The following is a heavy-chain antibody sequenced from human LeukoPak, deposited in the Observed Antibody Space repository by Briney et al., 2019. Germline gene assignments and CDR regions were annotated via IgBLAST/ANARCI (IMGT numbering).Heavy chain of an antibody. D-gene: IGHD3-10*01. Sequence: PSETLSLTCAVSGYSISSGYYWGWIRQPPGKGLEWIGSIYHSGSTYYNPSLKSRVTISGDTSKNQFSLKLSSVTAADTAVYYCARDSAQPLDYWGQGTLVTVSS. V-gene: IGHV4-38-2*02. J-gene: IGHJ4*02. CDR1: GYSISSGYY. CDR2: IYHSGST. CDR3: ARDSAQPLDY.